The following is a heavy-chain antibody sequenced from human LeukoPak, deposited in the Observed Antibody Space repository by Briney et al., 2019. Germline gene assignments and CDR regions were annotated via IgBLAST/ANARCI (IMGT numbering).Heavy chain of an antibody. Sequence: GGSLRLSCAASGFTFSSYAMSWVRQAPGKGLEWVAVIWYDGSNKYYADSVKGRFTISRDNSKNTLYLQMNSLRAEDTAVYYCAREHGSAYYFDYWGQGTLVTVSS. J-gene: IGHJ4*02. V-gene: IGHV3-33*08. CDR3: AREHGSAYYFDY. D-gene: IGHD3-10*01. CDR1: GFTFSSYA. CDR2: IWYDGSNK.